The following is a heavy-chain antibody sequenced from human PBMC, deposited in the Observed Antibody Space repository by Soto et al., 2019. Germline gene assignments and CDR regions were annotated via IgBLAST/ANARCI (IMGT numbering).Heavy chain of an antibody. V-gene: IGHV1-8*01. CDR2: MNPNSGNT. J-gene: IGHJ4*02. D-gene: IGHD5-18*01. CDR1: GYTFTSYD. CDR3: SHGYYQYFNS. Sequence: VKVSCKASGYTFTSYDINWVRQATGQGLEWMGWMNPNSGNTGYAQKFQGRFTISRDDSENTLYLQMNSLKTEDTAVYYCSHGYYQYFNSWGQGTLVTVSS.